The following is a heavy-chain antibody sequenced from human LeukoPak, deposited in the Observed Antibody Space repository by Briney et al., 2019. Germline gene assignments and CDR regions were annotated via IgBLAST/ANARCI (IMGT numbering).Heavy chain of an antibody. CDR2: ISGGGHDI. CDR1: GFTFSDFA. Sequence: GGSLRLSCAASGFTFSDFAMSWVRQAPGKGLDWVSVISGGGHDIYYADSVKGRFTISRDNAKNSLYLQMSNLRAEDTAVYFCARGGGLDVWGQGATVTVSS. J-gene: IGHJ6*02. V-gene: IGHV3-23*01. D-gene: IGHD3-16*01. CDR3: ARGGGLDV.